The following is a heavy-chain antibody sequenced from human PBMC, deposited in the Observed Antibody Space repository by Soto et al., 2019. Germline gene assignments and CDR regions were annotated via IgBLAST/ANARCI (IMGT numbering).Heavy chain of an antibody. V-gene: IGHV3-7*03. D-gene: IGHD6-19*01. J-gene: IGHJ2*01. Sequence: EVQLVESGGGLVQPGGSLRLSCSASGFSVTNYWMAWVRQAPGKGLEWVANIRQDGSEKHYVDSVKGRFTISRDNAKNSLSLPMHCLSPDDTAVYYCAGERQGSGWYSARWGRGTLVTASS. CDR3: AGERQGSGWYSAR. CDR2: IRQDGSEK. CDR1: GFSVTNYW.